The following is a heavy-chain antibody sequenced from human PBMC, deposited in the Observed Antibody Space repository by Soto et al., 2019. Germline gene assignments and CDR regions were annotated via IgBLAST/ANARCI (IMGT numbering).Heavy chain of an antibody. D-gene: IGHD3-10*01. CDR3: ARAQGSGFLVS. CDR2: IYYSGST. V-gene: IGHV4-30-4*01. CDR1: GGSISSGDYY. Sequence: SETLSLTCTVSGGSISSGDYYWSWIRQPPGKGLEWIGYIYYSGSTYYNPSLKSRVTISVDTSKNQFSLKLSPVTAADTAVYYCARAQGSGFLVSWGQGTLVTVSS. J-gene: IGHJ4*02.